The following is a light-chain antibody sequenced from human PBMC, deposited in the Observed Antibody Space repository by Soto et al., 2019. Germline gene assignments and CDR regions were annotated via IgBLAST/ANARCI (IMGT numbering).Light chain of an antibody. J-gene: IGLJ2*01. Sequence: QSALTQPPSASGSPGQSVTISCTGTSSDVGAYDSVSWYQQHPGKAPKLMIYEVNKRPSGVPDRFSGSKSGDTASLTVSGLQAEDEADYHCSSCKGNKNVLFGGGTQLTVL. CDR1: SSDVGAYDS. CDR3: SSCKGNKNVL. V-gene: IGLV2-8*01. CDR2: EVN.